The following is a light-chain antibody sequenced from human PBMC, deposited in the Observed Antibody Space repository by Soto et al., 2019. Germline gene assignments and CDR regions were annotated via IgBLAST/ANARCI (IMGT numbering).Light chain of an antibody. CDR1: QSVNSN. CDR3: QQYNNWWT. Sequence: EIVMTQSPATLSASTGERATLSCRASQSVNSNLAWYQQKPGQAPRLLIAGASNRATGIPARFSGSGSETEFTSTISSLQSEDFAVYYWQQYNNWWTFGQGTKVE. V-gene: IGKV3-15*01. CDR2: GAS. J-gene: IGKJ1*01.